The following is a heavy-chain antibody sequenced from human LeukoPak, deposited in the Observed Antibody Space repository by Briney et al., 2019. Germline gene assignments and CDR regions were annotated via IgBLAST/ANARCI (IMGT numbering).Heavy chain of an antibody. CDR1: GYTFTSYA. J-gene: IGHJ6*02. CDR3: ASSRGVLGFPYYYYGMDV. CDR2: IIPIFGTA. D-gene: IGHD3-10*01. Sequence: ASVKVSCKASGYTFTSYAISWVRQAPGQGLEWMGGIIPIFGTANYAQKFQGRVTITADESTSTAYMELSSLRSEDTAVYYCASSRGVLGFPYYYYGMDVWGQGTTVTVSS. V-gene: IGHV1-69*13.